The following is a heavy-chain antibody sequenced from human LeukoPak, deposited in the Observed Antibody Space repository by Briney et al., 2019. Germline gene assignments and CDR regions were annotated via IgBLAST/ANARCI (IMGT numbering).Heavy chain of an antibody. D-gene: IGHD3-22*01. CDR1: GGSFTDYF. V-gene: IGHV4-34*01. Sequence: SETLSLTCDVFGGSFTDYFWTWIRQSPGKGLEWIGEINDYTGNTNYNPSLNSRVSISLEKSKNQFSLELRSVTAADTAVYYCARGRIAKIVVVHSFHYGMDIWGQGTTVTVSS. CDR2: INDYTGNT. J-gene: IGHJ6*02. CDR3: ARGRIAKIVVVHSFHYGMDI.